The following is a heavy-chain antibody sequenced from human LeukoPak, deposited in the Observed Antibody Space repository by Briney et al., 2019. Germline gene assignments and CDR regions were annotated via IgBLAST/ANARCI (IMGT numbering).Heavy chain of an antibody. V-gene: IGHV1-8*03. D-gene: IGHD1-26*01. CDR3: ASGSYRFDY. J-gene: IGHJ4*02. CDR1: GYTFTGYY. Sequence: ASVKVSCKASGYTFTGYYMHWVRQAPGQGLEWMGWMNPNSGNTGYAQKFQGRVTITTDESTSTAYMELSSLRSEDTAVYYCASGSYRFDYWGQGTLVTVSS. CDR2: MNPNSGNT.